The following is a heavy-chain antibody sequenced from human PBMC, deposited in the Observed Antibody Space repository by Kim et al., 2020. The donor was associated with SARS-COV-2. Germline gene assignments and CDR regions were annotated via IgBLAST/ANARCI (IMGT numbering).Heavy chain of an antibody. CDR3: ARDRFVVVPAAIYYYYGMDV. D-gene: IGHD2-2*02. CDR1: GFTFSSYW. CDR2: IKQDGSEK. V-gene: IGHV3-7*01. J-gene: IGHJ6*02. Sequence: RGSLRLSCAASGFTFSSYWMSWVRQAPGKGLEWVANIKQDGSEKYYVDSVKGRFTISRDNAKNSLYLQMNSLRAEDTAVYYCARDRFVVVPAAIYYYYGMDVWGQGTTVTVSS.